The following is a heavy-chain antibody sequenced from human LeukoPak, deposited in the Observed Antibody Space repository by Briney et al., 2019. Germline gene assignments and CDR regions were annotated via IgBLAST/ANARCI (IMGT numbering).Heavy chain of an antibody. D-gene: IGHD3-22*01. CDR3: ARDGSDSSGYYFDY. V-gene: IGHV3-53*05. J-gene: IGHJ4*02. Sequence: GGSLRLSCVASGFTVSSNYMSWVRQAPGKGLEWVSVIYSGGSTYYADSVKGRFAISRDNSRNTLYLQMNSLRAEDTAVYYCARDGSDSSGYYFDYWGQGTLVTVSS. CDR1: GFTVSSNY. CDR2: IYSGGST.